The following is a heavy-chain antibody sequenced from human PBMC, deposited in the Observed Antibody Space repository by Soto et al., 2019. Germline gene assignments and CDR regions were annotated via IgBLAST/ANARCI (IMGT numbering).Heavy chain of an antibody. Sequence: GGSLRLSCAASGFTFSSYAMSWVRQAPGKGLEWVSAISGSGGSTYYADSVKGRFTISRDNSKNTLYLQMNSLRAEDTAVYYCAKARIAAAGTSYYYYYYGMDVWGQGTTVTVSS. CDR1: GFTFSSYA. V-gene: IGHV3-23*01. D-gene: IGHD6-13*01. CDR2: ISGSGGST. J-gene: IGHJ6*02. CDR3: AKARIAAAGTSYYYYYYGMDV.